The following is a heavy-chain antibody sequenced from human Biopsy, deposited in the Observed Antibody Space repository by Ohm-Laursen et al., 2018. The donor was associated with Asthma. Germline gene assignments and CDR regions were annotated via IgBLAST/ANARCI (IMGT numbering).Heavy chain of an antibody. CDR3: ARTFHFWSPYHAEHYQP. CDR1: GFTFGDYW. J-gene: IGHJ1*01. D-gene: IGHD3-3*02. V-gene: IGHV3-7*01. Sequence: LRLSCTAFGFTFGDYWMSWVRQVPGKGLEWVANIKHDGSEKNHVDSLKGRFTISRDNAKNSLYLQMNSLRAEDTAVYYCARTFHFWSPYHAEHYQPWGQGTLVTVSS. CDR2: IKHDGSEK.